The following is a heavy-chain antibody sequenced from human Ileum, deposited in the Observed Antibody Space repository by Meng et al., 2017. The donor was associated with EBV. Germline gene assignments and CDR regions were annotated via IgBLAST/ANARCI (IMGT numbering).Heavy chain of an antibody. D-gene: IGHD3-16*01. CDR2: IHYIGST. CDR3: ARGRFSTVLYYFDY. V-gene: IGHV4-30-4*01. J-gene: IGHJ4*02. CDR1: TGSINSGVYY. Sequence: VQRHERAPVRVGPPLTPPLTSAISTGSINSGVYYWSWIRQPPGKGLEWTVYIHYIGSTYYHASLKSRLTISLATANQFSLQLNSVTAADTAMYYCARGRFSTVLYYFDYWGPGILVTVSS.